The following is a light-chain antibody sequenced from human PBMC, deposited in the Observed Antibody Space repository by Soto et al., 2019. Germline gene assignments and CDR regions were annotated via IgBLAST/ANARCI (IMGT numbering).Light chain of an antibody. CDR1: SSNIGSNS. J-gene: IGLJ2*01. CDR3: AAWDDSLNGVV. Sequence: QLVLTQPTSASGTPGQRVTISCSGSSSNIGSNSVNWYQQLPGTAPKLLMYSSNQRPSGVPDRFSGSKSGTSASLAISGLQSEDEADYYCAAWDDSLNGVVFGGGTKVTVL. V-gene: IGLV1-44*01. CDR2: SSN.